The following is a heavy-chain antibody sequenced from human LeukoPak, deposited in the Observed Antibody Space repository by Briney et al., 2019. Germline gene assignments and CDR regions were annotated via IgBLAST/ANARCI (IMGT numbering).Heavy chain of an antibody. V-gene: IGHV1-2*02. J-gene: IGHJ5*02. CDR3: ARGIRLNNWFDP. Sequence: ASVKVSCTASGYTFTGYYMHWVRQAPGQGLEWMGWINPNSGGTNYAQKFQGRVTTTRDTSISTAYMELSRLRSDDTAVYYCARGIRLNNWFDPWGQGTLVTVSS. D-gene: IGHD2/OR15-2a*01. CDR2: INPNSGGT. CDR1: GYTFTGYY.